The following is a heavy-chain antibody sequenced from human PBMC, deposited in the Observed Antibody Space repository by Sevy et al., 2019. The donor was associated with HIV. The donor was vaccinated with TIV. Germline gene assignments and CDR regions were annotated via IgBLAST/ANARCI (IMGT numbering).Heavy chain of an antibody. CDR3: TGGRKKTQEWFEELDYYYGVDV. V-gene: IGHV3-30*02. Sequence: GGSLRLSCAASGFTFSTYDMHWVRQAPGKGLEWVAYIRYDGSNKYYADSVRGRFTIFRDNSKNTPHLQMNSQRAENTADYYCTGGRKKTQEWFEELDYYYGVDVWGQGTTVTVSS. D-gene: IGHD2-8*01. CDR1: GFTFSTYD. CDR2: IRYDGSNK. J-gene: IGHJ6*02.